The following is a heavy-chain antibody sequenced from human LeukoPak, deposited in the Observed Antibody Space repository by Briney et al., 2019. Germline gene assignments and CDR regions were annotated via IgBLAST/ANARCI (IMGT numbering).Heavy chain of an antibody. Sequence: GGSLRLSCAASGFTVNSNYMTWVRQAPGKGLEWVSVIYTGGGTDYADSVKGRFTISRDNSKNTLYLQMNSLRAEDTAVYYCARGVMQQLAHFDYWGQGTLVTVSS. V-gene: IGHV3-66*02. CDR1: GFTVNSNY. CDR2: IYTGGGT. D-gene: IGHD6-13*01. CDR3: ARGVMQQLAHFDY. J-gene: IGHJ4*02.